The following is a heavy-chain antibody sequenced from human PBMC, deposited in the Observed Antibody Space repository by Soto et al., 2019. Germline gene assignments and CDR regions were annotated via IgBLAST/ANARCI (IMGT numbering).Heavy chain of an antibody. CDR3: VSDRGYGHASVPYS. CDR2: ISYDGGLQ. CDR1: GFTFTSYG. V-gene: IGHV3-30*03. Sequence: QAHLVESGGGVVQPGRSLRLSCAASGFTFTSYGMQWVRQAPGTRLEWVAVISYDGGLQHHADSVKGRFTISRDNSKNMVLLQMNSLRAEDTAVYYCVSDRGYGHASVPYSWGQGTLVSVSS. D-gene: IGHD5-18*01. J-gene: IGHJ4*02.